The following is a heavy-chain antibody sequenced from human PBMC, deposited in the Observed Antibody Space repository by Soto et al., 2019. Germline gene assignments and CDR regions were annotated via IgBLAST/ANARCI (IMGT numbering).Heavy chain of an antibody. V-gene: IGHV3-11*01. D-gene: IGHD2-2*01. CDR1: GFTFSDHY. Sequence: QVQLVESGGGLVKPGGSLTLSCAASGFTFSDHYMSWIRKAPGKGLEWISYISDSATNIYYADSVKGRFTISSDNAKNSLFLQMNSLRAESTAVDYVLRDRRPSRYGGLDYWGPGAQVHVSS. CDR2: ISDSATNI. CDR3: LRDRRPSRYGGLDY. J-gene: IGHJ4*02.